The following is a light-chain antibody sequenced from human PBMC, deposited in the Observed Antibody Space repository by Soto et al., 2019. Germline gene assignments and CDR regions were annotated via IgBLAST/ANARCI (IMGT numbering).Light chain of an antibody. V-gene: IGLV2-14*03. CDR1: SSDVGNYNY. J-gene: IGLJ1*01. CDR3: SSYTSSSTLGV. Sequence: QSVLTQPASVSGSPGQSITISCTGTSSDVGNYNYVSWYQQHPGKAPKLMIYDVSNRPSGVSNRFSGSKSGNTASLTISGLQAEDEADYYCSSYTSSSTLGVFGTGTKLTVL. CDR2: DVS.